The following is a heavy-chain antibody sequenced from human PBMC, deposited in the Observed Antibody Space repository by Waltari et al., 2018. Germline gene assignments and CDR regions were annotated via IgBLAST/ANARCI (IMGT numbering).Heavy chain of an antibody. CDR1: GFTFSSYG. J-gene: IGHJ6*03. V-gene: IGHV3-30*02. D-gene: IGHD6-13*01. CDR3: ARVGVELVSYYNYMDV. CDR2: LRCDGSNK. Sequence: QVQLVESGGGVVQPGGSLRLSCAASGFTFSSYGMHWVRQAPGKGLEWVAFLRCDGSNKYYAASVKGRFTISRDNSKNTLYLQMNSLRAEDTAVYYCARVGVELVSYYNYMDVWGKGTTVTVSS.